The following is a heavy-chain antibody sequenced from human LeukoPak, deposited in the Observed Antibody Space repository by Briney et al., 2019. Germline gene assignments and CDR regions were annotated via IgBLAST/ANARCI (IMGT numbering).Heavy chain of an antibody. D-gene: IGHD1-26*01. CDR1: GYTFTSYY. CDR3: ARVSVAATYFRAFDI. V-gene: IGHV1-46*01. J-gene: IGHJ3*02. Sequence: ASVKVSCKASGYTFTSYYMHWLRQAPGQGLEWMGIINPSGGSPTYAQNFQGRVTMTRDTSTSTVYMDLRSLRSEDTAVYYCARVSVAATYFRAFDIWGQGTLVTVSS. CDR2: INPSGGSP.